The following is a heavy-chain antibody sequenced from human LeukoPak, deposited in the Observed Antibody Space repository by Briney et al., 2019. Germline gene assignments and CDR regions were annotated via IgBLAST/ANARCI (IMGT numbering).Heavy chain of an antibody. D-gene: IGHD5/OR15-5a*01. CDR1: GGSFSGYY. V-gene: IGHV4-34*01. J-gene: IGHJ6*03. Sequence: SETLSLTCAVYGGSFSGYYWSWIRQPPGKGLEWIGEITDSGSTNYNPSLKSRVTISVDRSRNQFSLKLSSVTAADTAVYFCARKGPLRDNIPFMDDWGEGTTGTVSS. CDR3: ARKGPLRDNIPFMDD. CDR2: ITDSGST.